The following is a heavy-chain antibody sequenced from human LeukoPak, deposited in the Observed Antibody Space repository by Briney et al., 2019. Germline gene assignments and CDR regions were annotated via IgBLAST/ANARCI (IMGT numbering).Heavy chain of an antibody. V-gene: IGHV3-30*18. CDR2: ISYDGSNK. Sequence: PGRSLRLSCAASGFTFSSYGMHWVRQAPGKGLEWVAVISYDGSNKYYADSVKGRFTISRDNSKNTLYLQMNSLRAEDTAVYYCAKTWGPFSESAFDSWGQGTMVTVSA. CDR3: AKTWGPFSESAFDS. CDR1: GFTFSSYG. J-gene: IGHJ3*02. D-gene: IGHD7-27*01.